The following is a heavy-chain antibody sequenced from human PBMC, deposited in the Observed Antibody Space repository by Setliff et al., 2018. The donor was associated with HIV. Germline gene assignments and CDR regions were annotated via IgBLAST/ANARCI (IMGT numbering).Heavy chain of an antibody. CDR1: GGSFSGYY. Sequence: SETLSLTCTVSGGSFSGYYWSWIRQPPGKGLEWIGEINHSGSTNYNPSLKSRVTISVDTSKNQFSLKLSSVTAADTAVYYCAAGSPSPFGFDIWGHGAMVT. V-gene: IGHV4-34*01. D-gene: IGHD3-10*01. CDR3: AAGSPSPFGFDI. J-gene: IGHJ3*02. CDR2: INHSGST.